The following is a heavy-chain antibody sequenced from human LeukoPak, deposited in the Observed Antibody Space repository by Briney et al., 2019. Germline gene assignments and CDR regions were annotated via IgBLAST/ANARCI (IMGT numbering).Heavy chain of an antibody. CDR3: ARDSAVAAFDY. D-gene: IGHD6-19*01. CDR1: GYTFTSYG. Sequence: ASVNVSCKASGYTFTSYGISWVRQAPGQGLEWMGWISAYNGNTHNAQKLQGRVTMTTDTSTSTAYMELRSLRADDTAVYYRARDSAVAAFDYWGQGTLVTVSS. V-gene: IGHV1-18*04. J-gene: IGHJ4*02. CDR2: ISAYNGNT.